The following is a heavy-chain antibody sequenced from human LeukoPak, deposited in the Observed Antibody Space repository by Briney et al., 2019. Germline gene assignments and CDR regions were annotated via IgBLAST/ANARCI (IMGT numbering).Heavy chain of an antibody. V-gene: IGHV3-66*01. J-gene: IGHJ4*02. CDR2: IYSGGST. CDR3: AREYSGYDY. Sequence: RGSLRLSCAASGFTVSSNYMSWVRQAPGKGLEWVSVIYSGGSTYYADSVKGRFTISRDNSKKTRYLQMNSLRAEDTAVYYCAREYSGYDYWGQGTLVTVSS. CDR1: GFTVSSNY. D-gene: IGHD1-26*01.